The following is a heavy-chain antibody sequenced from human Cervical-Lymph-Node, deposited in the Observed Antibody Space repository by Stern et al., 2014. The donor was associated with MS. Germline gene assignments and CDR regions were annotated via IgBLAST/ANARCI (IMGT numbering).Heavy chain of an antibody. CDR1: GYTFTGYY. J-gene: IGHJ4*02. D-gene: IGHD3-3*01. Sequence: VQLVESGAEVKKPGASVKVSCKASGYTFTGYYMHWVRQAPGQGLEYMGWINPNSGGTNYAQKFHGRVTMTRDTSISTAYMELSRLRSDDTAVYYCARDCLMDFWSGCHDYWGQGTLVTVSS. CDR3: ARDCLMDFWSGCHDY. V-gene: IGHV1-2*02. CDR2: INPNSGGT.